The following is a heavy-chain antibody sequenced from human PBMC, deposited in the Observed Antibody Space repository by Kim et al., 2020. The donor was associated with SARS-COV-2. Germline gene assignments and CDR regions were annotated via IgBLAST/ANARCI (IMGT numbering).Heavy chain of an antibody. Sequence: PYLRNRVTISIGTSKNQFSLRLNSVTAADTAVYYCAREMNRIYYFYGVDVWGQGTTVTVSS. V-gene: IGHV4-59*01. J-gene: IGHJ6*02. CDR3: AREMNRIYYFYGVDV.